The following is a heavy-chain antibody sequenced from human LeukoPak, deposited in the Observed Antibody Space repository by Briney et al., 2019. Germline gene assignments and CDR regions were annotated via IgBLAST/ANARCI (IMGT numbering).Heavy chain of an antibody. Sequence: PSETLSLTCAVYGGSYSGYYWSWIRQPPGKGLEWIGEINHSGSTNYNPPLKSRVTISVDTSKNQFSLKLSSVTAADTAVYYCARGRGLKIVVVITTHGWFDPWGQGTLVTVSS. CDR3: ARGRGLKIVVVITTHGWFDP. CDR1: GGSYSGYY. J-gene: IGHJ5*02. CDR2: INHSGST. V-gene: IGHV4-34*01. D-gene: IGHD3-22*01.